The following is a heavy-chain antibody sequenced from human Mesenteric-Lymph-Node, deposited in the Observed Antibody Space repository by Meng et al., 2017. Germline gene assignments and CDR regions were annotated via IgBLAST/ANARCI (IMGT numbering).Heavy chain of an antibody. D-gene: IGHD3-22*01. V-gene: IGHV4-30-4*01. CDR3: ARATPGSSGHIPLDAFDI. CDR1: GGSISSGDYY. CDR2: IYYSGST. Sequence: QVQLQESGPGLVKPSQTLSLTCTVSGGSISSGDYYWSWIRQPPGKGLEWIGYIYYSGSTYYNPSLKSRVTISVDTSKNQFSLKLSSVTAADTAVYYCARATPGSSGHIPLDAFDIWGQGTMVTVSS. J-gene: IGHJ3*02.